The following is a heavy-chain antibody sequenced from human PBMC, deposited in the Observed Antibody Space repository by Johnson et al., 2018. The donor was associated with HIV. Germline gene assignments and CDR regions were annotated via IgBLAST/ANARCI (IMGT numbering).Heavy chain of an antibody. CDR3: ARDGTGGYCSGGRCYDAFDI. Sequence: VQLVESGGGLIQPGGYLRLSCAASGFTVSSNYMSWVRQAPGRGLEWVSVIYSGGNTSYADSAKGRLTISSTNSKNTLYLQMNSLRAEDTALYYCARDGTGGYCSGGRCYDAFDIWGQGTMVTVSS. CDR1: GFTVSSNY. D-gene: IGHD2-15*01. V-gene: IGHV3-53*01. CDR2: IYSGGNT. J-gene: IGHJ3*02.